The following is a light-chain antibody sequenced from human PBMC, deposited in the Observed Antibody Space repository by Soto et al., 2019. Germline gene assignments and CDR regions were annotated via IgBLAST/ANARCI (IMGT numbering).Light chain of an antibody. J-gene: IGLJ1*01. V-gene: IGLV2-14*01. CDR1: SSDVGGYNY. Sequence: QSVLTQPDSVSGSPVQSITISCTGTSSDVGGYNYVSWYQQHPGKAPKLMIYDVSNRPSGVSNRFSGSKSGNTASLTISGLQAEDEADYYCSSYTSSSTLCVFGTGTKVTVL. CDR2: DVS. CDR3: SSYTSSSTLCV.